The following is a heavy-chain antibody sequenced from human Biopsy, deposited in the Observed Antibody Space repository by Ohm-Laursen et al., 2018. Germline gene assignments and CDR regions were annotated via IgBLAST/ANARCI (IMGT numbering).Heavy chain of an antibody. Sequence: GTLSLTCTVSRDSISNYYWTWIRQSPGKGLEWIGYIYYTGSTNYNPSVKSRVTISVDTSKNQFSLKVSSVTAADTAVYYCARDRDRRGWFDPWGQGTLVTVSS. CDR3: ARDRDRRGWFDP. D-gene: IGHD1-14*01. J-gene: IGHJ5*02. CDR1: RDSISNYY. CDR2: IYYTGST. V-gene: IGHV4-59*12.